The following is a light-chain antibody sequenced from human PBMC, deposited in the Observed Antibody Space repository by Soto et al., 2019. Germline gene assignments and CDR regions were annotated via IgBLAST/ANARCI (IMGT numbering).Light chain of an antibody. V-gene: IGKV3-15*01. Sequence: EILLTQSPVTLSVSPGARATLSCRASQSLTSNLAWYQQRPGQAPRLLIYDTSTLATDVPARFSGSGSGTEFTLTIASLQSEDFAVYYCQQYNHWPRMLSFGGGTRVEL. CDR3: QQYNHWPRMLS. CDR2: DTS. J-gene: IGKJ4*01. CDR1: QSLTSN.